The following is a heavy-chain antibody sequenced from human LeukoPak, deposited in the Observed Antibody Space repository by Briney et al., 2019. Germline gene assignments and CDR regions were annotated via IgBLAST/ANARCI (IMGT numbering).Heavy chain of an antibody. CDR3: ARDRRDGYNWYFDL. CDR2: IYYSGST. V-gene: IGHV4-31*03. D-gene: IGHD5-24*01. J-gene: IGHJ2*01. CDR1: GGSISSGGYY. Sequence: SETLSLTCTVSGGSISSGGYYWSWIRQHPGKGLEWIGYIYYSGSTYYNPSLKSRVTISVDTSKNQFSLKLSSVTAADTAVYYCARDRRDGYNWYFDLWGRGTPVTVSS.